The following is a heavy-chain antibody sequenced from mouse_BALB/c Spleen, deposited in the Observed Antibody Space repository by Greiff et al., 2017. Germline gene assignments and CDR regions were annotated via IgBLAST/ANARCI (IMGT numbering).Heavy chain of an antibody. D-gene: IGHD2-10*02. Sequence: VHVKQSGPELVKPGASMKISCKASGYSFTGYTMNWVKQSHGKNLEWIGLINPYNGGTSYNQKFKGKATLAVDKSSSTAYMELLSLTSEDSAVYYCARGKYGNLLYAMDYWGQGTSVTVSS. J-gene: IGHJ4*01. V-gene: IGHV1-18*01. CDR3: ARGKYGNLLYAMDY. CDR1: GYSFTGYT. CDR2: INPYNGGT.